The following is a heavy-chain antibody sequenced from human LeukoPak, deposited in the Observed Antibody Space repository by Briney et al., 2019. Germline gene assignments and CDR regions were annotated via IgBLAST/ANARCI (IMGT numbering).Heavy chain of an antibody. CDR3: ATYRQVLLPFES. CDR2: IGSDGNT. CDR1: GFIFYSYG. D-gene: IGHD2-8*02. V-gene: IGHV3-23*01. J-gene: IGHJ4*02. Sequence: AGGSLRLSCVASGFIFYSYGMTWVRQAPGKGLEWVSGIGSDGNTYYADSVKGRFTTSRENSKNTLYLQMNSLRAEDTAIYYCATYRQVLLPFESWGQGTLVTVSS.